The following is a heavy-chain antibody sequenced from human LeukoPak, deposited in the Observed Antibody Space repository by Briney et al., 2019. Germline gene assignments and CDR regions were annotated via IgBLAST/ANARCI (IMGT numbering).Heavy chain of an antibody. D-gene: IGHD5-24*01. Sequence: SETLSLTCTVSGGSISTYYWNWIRQPPGKGLEWIGYIYHSGSTNYNPSLQSRVTISVDTSNNQFSLKLNSVTAADTAVYYCARARDGYNFYFDYWGQGTLVTVSS. CDR1: GGSISTYY. J-gene: IGHJ4*02. V-gene: IGHV4-59*01. CDR2: IYHSGST. CDR3: ARARDGYNFYFDY.